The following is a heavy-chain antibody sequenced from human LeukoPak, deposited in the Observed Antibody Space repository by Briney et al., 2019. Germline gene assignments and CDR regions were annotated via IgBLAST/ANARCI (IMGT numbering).Heavy chain of an antibody. D-gene: IGHD2-2*01. Sequence: PGGSLRLSCAASGFTLGSYWMHWVRQAPGKGLVWVSRIKSDGDGSGTTYADSVKGRFTISRDNSKNTLYLQMNSLRAEDTAVYYRAKDHLLVVPDLMGYYYYYMDVWGKGTTVTVSS. J-gene: IGHJ6*03. CDR1: GFTLGSYW. CDR2: IKSDGDGSGT. CDR3: AKDHLLVVPDLMGYYYYYMDV. V-gene: IGHV3-74*01.